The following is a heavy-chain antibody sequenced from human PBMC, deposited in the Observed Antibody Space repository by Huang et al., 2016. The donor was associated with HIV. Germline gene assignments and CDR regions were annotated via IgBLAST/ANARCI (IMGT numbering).Heavy chain of an antibody. D-gene: IGHD1-20*01. CDR2: ISTNTVDP. CDR1: GYTFLNYG. V-gene: IGHV7-4-1*02. J-gene: IGHJ4*02. CDR3: ARVGIGVY. Sequence: QVQLVQSGSELKKPGASVKVSCKASGYTFLNYGINWVRQAPGQGLEWMGWISTNTVDPTYAQGFTGRFVFSVDTSVTTAYLQINTLEAADTAVYYCARVGIGVYWGQGTLVAVSS.